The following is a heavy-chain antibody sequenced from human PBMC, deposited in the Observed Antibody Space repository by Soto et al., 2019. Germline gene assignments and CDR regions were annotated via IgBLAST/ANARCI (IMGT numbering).Heavy chain of an antibody. CDR1: GFTFSSYA. D-gene: IGHD3-22*01. J-gene: IGHJ4*02. V-gene: IGHV3-64D*06. Sequence: PGGSLRLSCSASGFTFSSYAMHWVRQAPGKGLEYVSSICTTGGRTPPAHSVPCPFTISSDHSKNTLYLQMSRLRAHDTAVDSCVQGEYYSDSRGSYPFDAWGQGT. CDR3: VQGEYYSDSRGSYPFDA. CDR2: ICTTGGRT.